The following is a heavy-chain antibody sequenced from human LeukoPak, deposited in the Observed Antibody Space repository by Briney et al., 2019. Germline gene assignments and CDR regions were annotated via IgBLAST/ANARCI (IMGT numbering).Heavy chain of an antibody. D-gene: IGHD1-26*01. Sequence: ASVKVSCKASGYTFTGCYMHWVRQAPGQGREWMGWINPNSGGTNYAQKFQGRVTMTRDTSISTAYMELSRLRSDDTAVYYCARGLYSGSYYFDYWGQGTLVTVSS. CDR1: GYTFTGCY. J-gene: IGHJ4*02. V-gene: IGHV1-2*02. CDR2: INPNSGGT. CDR3: ARGLYSGSYYFDY.